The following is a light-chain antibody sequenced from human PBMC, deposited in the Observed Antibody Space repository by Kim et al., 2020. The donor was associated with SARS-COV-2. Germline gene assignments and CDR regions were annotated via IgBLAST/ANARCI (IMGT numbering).Light chain of an antibody. J-gene: IGKJ5*01. CDR1: ESVSSY. CDR3: QQRGSWPP. Sequence: EIVLTQSPATLSLSPGERATRSCRSSESVSSYLAWYQQEPDQAPRLLIYDASNRATDIPARFSGSGYGTDFTLTISSLEPEDFAIYYCQQRGSWPPFGEEKRLEIK. V-gene: IGKV3-11*01. CDR2: DAS.